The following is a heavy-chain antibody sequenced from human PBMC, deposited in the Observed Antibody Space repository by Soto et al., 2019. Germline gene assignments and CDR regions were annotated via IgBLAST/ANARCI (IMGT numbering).Heavy chain of an antibody. J-gene: IGHJ4*02. D-gene: IGHD2-2*03. CDR2: ISHDGTNK. CDR3: ARDSALDDFFDS. V-gene: IGHV3-30-3*01. Sequence: QVQLVESGGGVVQPGRSLRLSCVDSGFTLRNSAMHWVRQAPGKGLEWVAVISHDGTNKYYADSVKGRFTISRQNSMNALYLQMNSLKPEDTAVYYCARDSALDDFFDSWGQGTLVTVSS. CDR1: GFTLRNSA.